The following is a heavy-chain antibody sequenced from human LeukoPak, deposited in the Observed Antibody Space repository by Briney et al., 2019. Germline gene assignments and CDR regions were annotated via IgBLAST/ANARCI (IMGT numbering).Heavy chain of an antibody. J-gene: IGHJ5*02. CDR3: AGSSHQRNWFDP. CDR2: VHSSGGVI. V-gene: IGHV1-46*01. D-gene: IGHD1-26*01. Sequence: ASVKVSCKASGYTFTSDYMNWVRQAPGQGLELMGIVHSSGGVIRYAQEFQGRVTVTRDTSTSTVKMELSSLRSEDTAVYYCAGSSHQRNWFDPWGQGTLVIVSS. CDR1: GYTFTSDY.